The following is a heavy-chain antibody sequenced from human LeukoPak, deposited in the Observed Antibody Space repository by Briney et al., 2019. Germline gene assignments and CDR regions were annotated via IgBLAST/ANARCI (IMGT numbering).Heavy chain of an antibody. CDR1: GFTFSSYG. Sequence: GGSLRLSCAASGFTFSSYGMHWVRQAPGKGLEWVAVISYDGSNKYYADSVKGRFTISRDNSKNTLYLQMNSLRAEDMAVYYCAKDRSSSWYYYYGMDVWGQGTTVTVSS. CDR2: ISYDGSNK. CDR3: AKDRSSSWYYYYGMDV. V-gene: IGHV3-30*18. D-gene: IGHD6-13*01. J-gene: IGHJ6*02.